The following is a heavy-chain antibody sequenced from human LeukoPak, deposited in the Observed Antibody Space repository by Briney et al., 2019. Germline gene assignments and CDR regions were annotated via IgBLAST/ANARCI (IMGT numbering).Heavy chain of an antibody. J-gene: IGHJ4*02. CDR2: INSDGSST. CDR1: GDTFSSYW. V-gene: IGHV3-74*01. CDR3: ERDQYALDYFDY. D-gene: IGHD3-16*01. Sequence: GGSLRLSCAASGDTFSSYWMHWVRQAPGKGLVWVSRINSDGSSTSYADSVKGRFTISRDNAKNTLYLQMNSLRAEDTAVYYCERDQYALDYFDYWGQGTLVTVSS.